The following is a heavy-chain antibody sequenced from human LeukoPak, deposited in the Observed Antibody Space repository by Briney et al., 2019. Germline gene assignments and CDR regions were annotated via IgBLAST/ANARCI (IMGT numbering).Heavy chain of an antibody. Sequence: GGSLRLACAASGFSVGGYWRHWVRQAPGKELVWVARINVEGDYIDYAESVRGRFTISRDSAKNTLYPQMNSVRAEDTAVYSCARDLTGPYDHWGRGTLVTVSS. CDR1: GFSVGGYW. D-gene: IGHD3-22*01. V-gene: IGHV3-74*01. J-gene: IGHJ4*02. CDR2: INVEGDYI. CDR3: ARDLTGPYDH.